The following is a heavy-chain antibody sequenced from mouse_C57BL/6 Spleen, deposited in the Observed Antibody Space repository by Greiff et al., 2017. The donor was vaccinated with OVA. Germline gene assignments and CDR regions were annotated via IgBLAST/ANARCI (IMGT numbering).Heavy chain of an antibody. CDR2: IDPSDSYT. J-gene: IGHJ3*01. CDR3: AKGDIDGFAY. CDR1: GYTFTSYW. Sequence: QVQLKQPGAELVKPGASVKLSCKASGYTFTSYWMQWVKQRPGQGLEWIGEIDPSDSYTNYNQKFKGKATLTVDTSSSTAYMQLSSLTSEDSAVYYCAKGDIDGFAYWGQGTLVTVSA. V-gene: IGHV1-50*01.